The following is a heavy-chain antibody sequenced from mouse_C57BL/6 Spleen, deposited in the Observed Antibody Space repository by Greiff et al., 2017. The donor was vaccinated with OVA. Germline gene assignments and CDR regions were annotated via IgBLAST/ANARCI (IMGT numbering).Heavy chain of an antibody. CDR3: ARVVTTDYYAMDY. V-gene: IGHV5-15*01. Sequence: EVKLMESGGGLVQPGGSLKLSCAASGFTFSDYGMAWVRQAPRKGPEWVAFISNLAYSIYYADTVTGRFTISRENAKNTLYLERSSMRAEDTAMYYCARVVTTDYYAMDYWGQGTSVTVSS. D-gene: IGHD2-5*01. CDR1: GFTFSDYG. CDR2: ISNLAYSI. J-gene: IGHJ4*01.